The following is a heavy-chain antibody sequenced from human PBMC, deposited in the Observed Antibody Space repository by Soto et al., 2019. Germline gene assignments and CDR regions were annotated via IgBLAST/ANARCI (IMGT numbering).Heavy chain of an antibody. V-gene: IGHV4-4*07. J-gene: IGHJ3*02. CDR2: IYTSGST. Sequence: SETLSLTCTVPGGSISSYYWSWIRQPAGKGLEWIGRIYTSGSTNYNPSLKSRVTMSVDTSKNQFSLNLSSVTAAADTAVYYCARDRITLANDAFDIWGQGTMVTVSS. D-gene: IGHD3-10*01. CDR3: ARDRITLANDAFDI. CDR1: GGSISSYY.